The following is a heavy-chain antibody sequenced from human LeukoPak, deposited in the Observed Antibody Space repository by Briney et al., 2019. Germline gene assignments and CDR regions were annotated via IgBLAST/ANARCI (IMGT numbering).Heavy chain of an antibody. D-gene: IGHD1-26*01. CDR3: AKPHGWELPGAHDAFDI. CDR1: GFTFDDYA. V-gene: IGHV3-43D*03. J-gene: IGHJ3*02. Sequence: GGSLRLSCAASGFTFDDYAMHWVRQAPGKGLEWVSLISWDGGGTYYADSVKGRFTISRDNSKNSLYLQMNSLRAEDTALYYCAKPHGWELPGAHDAFDIWGQGTMVTVSS. CDR2: ISWDGGGT.